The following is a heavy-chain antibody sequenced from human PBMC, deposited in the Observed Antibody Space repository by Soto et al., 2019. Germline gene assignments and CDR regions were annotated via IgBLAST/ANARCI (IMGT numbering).Heavy chain of an antibody. CDR3: AASLVTSRTRVDY. V-gene: IGHV4-31*03. D-gene: IGHD1-26*01. Sequence: SETLSLTCTVSGGSIYTGGFYWSWIRQLPGKGLEWLGYIYYTGSTQYTPSLKSRLTISTDTSDNQFSLRLTSVTAADTAVYYCAASLVTSRTRVDYWGQGTLVTVSS. CDR1: GGSIYTGGFY. J-gene: IGHJ4*02. CDR2: IYYTGST.